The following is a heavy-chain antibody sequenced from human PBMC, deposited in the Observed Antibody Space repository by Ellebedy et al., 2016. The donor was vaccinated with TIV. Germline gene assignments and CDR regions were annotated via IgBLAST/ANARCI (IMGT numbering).Heavy chain of an antibody. V-gene: IGHV4-34*01. J-gene: IGHJ4*02. CDR2: INHSGST. Sequence: SETLSLXCAVYGGSFSGYYWSWIRQPPGKGLEWIGEINHSGSTNYNPSLKSRVTISVDTSKNQFSLKLSSVTAADTAVYYCAIELTVPAAIEQVDYWGQGTLVTVSS. CDR1: GGSFSGYY. CDR3: AIELTVPAAIEQVDY. D-gene: IGHD2-2*02.